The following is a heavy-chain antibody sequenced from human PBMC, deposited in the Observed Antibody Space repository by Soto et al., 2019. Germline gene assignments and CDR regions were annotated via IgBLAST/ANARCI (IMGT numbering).Heavy chain of an antibody. CDR3: ARGWSLYDILTGYYNLYYYYGMDV. J-gene: IGHJ6*02. CDR1: GYTLTSYD. D-gene: IGHD3-9*01. Sequence: GASVKVSCKASGYTLTSYDINWVRQATGQGLEWMGWMNPNSGNTGYAQKFQGRVTMTRNTSISTAYMELSSLRSEDTAVYYCARGWSLYDILTGYYNLYYYYGMDVWGQGTTVTVSS. V-gene: IGHV1-8*01. CDR2: MNPNSGNT.